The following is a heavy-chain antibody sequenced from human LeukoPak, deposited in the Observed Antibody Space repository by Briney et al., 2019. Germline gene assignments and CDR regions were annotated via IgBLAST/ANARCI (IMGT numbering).Heavy chain of an antibody. CDR1: GGSISSYY. J-gene: IGHJ4*02. V-gene: IGHV4-59*01. Sequence: SETLSLTCTVSGGSISSYYWSWVRQPPGKGLEWIGYIYYSGSTNYNPSLKSRVTISVDTSKNQFSLKLSSVTAADTAVYYCAGRFGSNFGYFDYWGQGTLVTVSS. CDR3: AGRFGSNFGYFDY. D-gene: IGHD4-11*01. CDR2: IYYSGST.